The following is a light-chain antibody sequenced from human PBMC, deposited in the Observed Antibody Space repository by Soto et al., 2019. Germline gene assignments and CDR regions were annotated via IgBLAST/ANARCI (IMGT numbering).Light chain of an antibody. CDR1: SSNVGSYKL. CDR2: EVN. Sequence: QSLLTQPASVSGSPGQSITISCTGTSSNVGSYKLVSWYQQHPGKAPKHMIFEVNKRPSGVSNRFSGSKSGNTASLTISGLKGEHEADYYCCSSGGSPTYVFGTGTKSPS. V-gene: IGLV2-23*02. CDR3: CSSGGSPTYV. J-gene: IGLJ1*01.